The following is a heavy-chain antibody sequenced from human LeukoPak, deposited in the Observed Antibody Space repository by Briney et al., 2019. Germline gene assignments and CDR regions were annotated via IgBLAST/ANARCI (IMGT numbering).Heavy chain of an antibody. CDR1: GYTFNSYG. J-gene: IGHJ4*02. CDR2: ISTYNGNT. D-gene: IGHD4-23*01. Sequence: ASVKVSCKASGYTFNSYGIIWVRQAPGQGLEWMGWISTYNGNTNYAEKLQGTVSMTLDTSTSTAYMELRSLRSDDTAVYYCTRGDRWSGSYPLVWGQGTLVTVSS. CDR3: TRGDRWSGSYPLV. V-gene: IGHV1-18*01.